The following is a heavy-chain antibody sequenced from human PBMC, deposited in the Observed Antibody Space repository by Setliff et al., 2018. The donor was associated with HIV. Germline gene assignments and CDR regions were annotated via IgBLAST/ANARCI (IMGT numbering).Heavy chain of an antibody. Sequence: SVKVSCKASGGTFNTYVISWLRQAPGQGLEWMGGIIPILGVANYAQKFQGRLTITADKSTNTAYMELSSLKSDDTAVYYCARDWEARADYYDTSGQAQYFQHWGQGTLVTVS. CDR1: GGTFNTYV. CDR3: ARDWEARADYYDTSGQAQYFQH. V-gene: IGHV1-69*10. D-gene: IGHD3-22*01. J-gene: IGHJ1*01. CDR2: IIPILGVA.